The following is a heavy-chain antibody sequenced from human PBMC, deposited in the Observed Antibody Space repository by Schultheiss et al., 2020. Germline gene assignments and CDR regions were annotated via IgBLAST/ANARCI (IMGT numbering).Heavy chain of an antibody. CDR3: ARQDGGNGLAA. D-gene: IGHD4-23*01. V-gene: IGHV4-34*01. J-gene: IGHJ5*02. CDR2: SNHTGGT. Sequence: SETLSLTCAVYGGSLSGNYWSWVRQPPGKGLEWIGESNHTGGTYYNPSFKSRVTISVDTSKNQFSLRVNSVTAADTAVYYCARQDGGNGLAAWGQGTLVTVSS. CDR1: GGSLSGNY.